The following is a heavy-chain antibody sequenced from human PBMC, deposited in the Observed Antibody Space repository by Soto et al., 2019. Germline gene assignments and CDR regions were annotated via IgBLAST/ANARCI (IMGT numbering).Heavy chain of an antibody. CDR3: ASRGYTSSSVQYYDMDV. CDR1: GYSFPNYW. D-gene: IGHD6-6*01. V-gene: IGHV5-10-1*01. CDR2: IDPSDSYT. Sequence: GESLKISCKGSGYSFPNYWISGVRQMPGKGLEWMGRIDPSDSYTNYSPSFQGHVTISADKSISTAYLQWSSLKASDTAMYYCASRGYTSSSVQYYDMDVWGHGTTVTVSS. J-gene: IGHJ6*02.